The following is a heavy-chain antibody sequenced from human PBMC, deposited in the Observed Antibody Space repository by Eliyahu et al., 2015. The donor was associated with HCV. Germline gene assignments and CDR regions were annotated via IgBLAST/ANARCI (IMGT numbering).Heavy chain of an antibody. D-gene: IGHD5-18*01. CDR1: GFSLSTSGMC. CDR2: IDWDDDK. J-gene: IGHJ6*02. Sequence: QVTLRESGPALVKPTQTLTLTCTFSGFSLSTSGMCVSWXRHPPGKALEWLALIDWDDDKYYSTSLKTRLTISKDTSKNQVVLTMTNMDPVDTATYYCARTRLPGGYSYGSYYYYGMDVWGQGTTVTVSS. CDR3: ARTRLPGGYSYGSYYYYGMDV. V-gene: IGHV2-70*01.